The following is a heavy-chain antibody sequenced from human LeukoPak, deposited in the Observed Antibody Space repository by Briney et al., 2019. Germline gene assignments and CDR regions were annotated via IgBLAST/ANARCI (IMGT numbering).Heavy chain of an antibody. V-gene: IGHV1-8*01. CDR1: RYTFSSYD. CDR2: MNPNTGNT. Sequence: ASVRVSCKGYRYTFSSYDISWVRQAPGQGLEWMGWMNPNTGNTGYAPKFQGRVTMTRDTSISTAYMELRGLRSEDTAVYYCARLSQTPDYYGSGGYFYLGYWGQGTRVTVSS. CDR3: ARLSQTPDYYGSGGYFYLGY. D-gene: IGHD3-22*01. J-gene: IGHJ4*02.